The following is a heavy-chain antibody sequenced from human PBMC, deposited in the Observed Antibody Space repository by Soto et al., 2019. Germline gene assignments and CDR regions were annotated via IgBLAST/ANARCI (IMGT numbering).Heavy chain of an antibody. CDR1: GGSISSYY. Sequence: QVQLQESGPGLVKPSETLSLTCTVSGGSISSYYWSWIRQPPGKGLEWIGYIYYSGSTNYNPSLKSRVNISVDTSKNQFSLKLSSVTAADTAVYYCARHGSIVVVTAIPDYFDYWGQGTLVTVSS. D-gene: IGHD2-21*02. V-gene: IGHV4-59*08. CDR2: IYYSGST. J-gene: IGHJ4*02. CDR3: ARHGSIVVVTAIPDYFDY.